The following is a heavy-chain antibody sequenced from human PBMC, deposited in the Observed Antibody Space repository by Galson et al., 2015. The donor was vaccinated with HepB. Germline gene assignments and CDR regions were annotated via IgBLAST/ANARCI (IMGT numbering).Heavy chain of an antibody. J-gene: IGHJ4*02. D-gene: IGHD3-10*01. CDR2: IWFDGPNK. Sequence: SLRLSCAASGFICSSYGMHWVRQPPVKGLEWVAAIWFDGPNKCYADSVKGRFTISSDNSENPLHLQMNNVRVDDTAVYFCARVAGGGYPTATYYWGQGTLVTVSS. V-gene: IGHV3-33*01. CDR3: ARVAGGGYPTATYY. CDR1: GFICSSYG.